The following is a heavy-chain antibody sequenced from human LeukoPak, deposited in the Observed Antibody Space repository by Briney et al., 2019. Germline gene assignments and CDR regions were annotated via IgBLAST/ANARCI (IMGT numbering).Heavy chain of an antibody. J-gene: IGHJ5*02. V-gene: IGHV4-30-4*01. CDR1: GGSISSDNYQ. CDR3: ARYGSGSTWFDP. Sequence: SQTLSLTCTVSGGSISSDNYQWRWIRQPPGKGLEWIGYINYSGSTYYNPSLKSRVTISVDTSKNHFSLRLSSATAADTAVYYCARYGSGSTWFDPWGQGTLVTVSS. CDR2: INYSGST. D-gene: IGHD3-10*01.